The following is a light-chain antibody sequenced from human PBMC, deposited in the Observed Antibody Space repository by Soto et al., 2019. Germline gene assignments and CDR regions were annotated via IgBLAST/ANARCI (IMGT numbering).Light chain of an antibody. CDR1: QSLVYSDGNTY. CDR2: RVS. CDR3: VQSTRWPMT. J-gene: IGKJ2*01. Sequence: DVVMTQSPLSLPVTLGQPASISCRSSQSLVYSDGNTYLTWLQQRPGQSPRRLIYRVSNRDSGVPARFSGSGSGTDFSLKISRVEAEDLGVYYCVQSTRWPMTCGQGTKLEIK. V-gene: IGKV2-30*01.